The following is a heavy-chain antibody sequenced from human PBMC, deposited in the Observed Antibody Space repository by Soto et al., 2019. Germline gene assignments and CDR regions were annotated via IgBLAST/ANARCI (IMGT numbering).Heavy chain of an antibody. Sequence: QMEQSGAEVRKPGSSVKVSCKPSGGSLTSYPMAWVRQAPGQGFEWMGGIIPIHGTTEYAQKVQGRVTITTYESTNRATLELTGLTSEDTAVYYCARGWGLVSWGQGTLVTVSS. J-gene: IGHJ4*02. CDR3: ARGWGLVS. D-gene: IGHD3-16*01. CDR1: GGSLTSYP. CDR2: IIPIHGTT. V-gene: IGHV1-69*16.